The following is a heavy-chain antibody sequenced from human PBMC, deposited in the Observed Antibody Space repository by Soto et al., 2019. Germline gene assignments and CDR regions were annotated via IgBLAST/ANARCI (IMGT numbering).Heavy chain of an antibody. D-gene: IGHD2-15*01. CDR2: ISSSSSYI. CDR1: GFTFSSYS. CDR3: ARDLTQDILVGPAY. J-gene: IGHJ4*02. Sequence: GGSLRLACAASGFTFSSYSMNWVRQAPGKGLEWVSSISSSSSYIYYADSVKGRFTISRDNAKNSLYLQMNSLRAEDTFVFFCARDLTQDILVGPAYWGQGTLVTVSS. V-gene: IGHV3-21*01.